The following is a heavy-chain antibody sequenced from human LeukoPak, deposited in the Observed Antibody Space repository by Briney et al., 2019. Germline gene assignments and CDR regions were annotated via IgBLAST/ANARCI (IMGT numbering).Heavy chain of an antibody. CDR2: INHSGST. CDR1: GASFSGHY. J-gene: IGHJ3*02. Sequence: SETLSLTCAVYGASFSGHYWSWIRQPPGKGLEWIGEINHSGSTNYNPSLKSRVTISVDTSKNQFSLKLSSVTAADTAVYYCASCLSYYYDSSRHQVRDAFDICAQGHMLTVSS. CDR3: ASCLSYYYDSSRHQVRDAFDI. V-gene: IGHV4-34*01. D-gene: IGHD3-22*01.